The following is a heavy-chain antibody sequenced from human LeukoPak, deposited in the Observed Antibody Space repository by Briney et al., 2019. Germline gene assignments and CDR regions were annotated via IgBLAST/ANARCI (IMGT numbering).Heavy chain of an antibody. CDR3: TRRDYYDSSGYYDY. J-gene: IGHJ4*02. CDR1: GFTFSGSA. D-gene: IGHD3-22*01. CDR2: IRSKANSYAT. V-gene: IGHV3-73*01. Sequence: GGSLRLSCAASGFTFSGSAMHWVRQASGKGLEWVGRIRSKANSYATAYAASVKGRFTISRDNSKNTAYLQMNSLKTEDTAVYYCTRRDYYDSSGYYDYWGQGTLVTVSS.